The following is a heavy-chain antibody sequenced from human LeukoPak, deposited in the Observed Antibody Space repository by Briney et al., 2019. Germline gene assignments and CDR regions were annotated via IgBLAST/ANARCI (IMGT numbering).Heavy chain of an antibody. CDR2: IFYSGDT. Sequence: SETLSLTCAVYGGSFSGYYWSWIRQPPGKGLEWIGNIFYSGDTYYNPSLKSRVIISVDTSKNQFSLKLSSVTAADTAVYYCARLSASGPHVENWGQGTLVTVSS. D-gene: IGHD1-26*01. J-gene: IGHJ4*02. V-gene: IGHV4-34*12. CDR1: GGSFSGYY. CDR3: ARLSASGPHVEN.